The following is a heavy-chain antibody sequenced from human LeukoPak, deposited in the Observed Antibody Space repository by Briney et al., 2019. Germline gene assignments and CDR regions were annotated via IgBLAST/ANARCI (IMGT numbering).Heavy chain of an antibody. Sequence: SGPTLVNPTQTLTLTCTFSGFSLSTSTSGVGVGWIRQPPGKALEWLALIYWDDDKRYSPSLKSRLTITEDTSKNQVVLTMTNMDPVDTATYYCAHRARLAVTGAFDIWGQGTMVTVSS. CDR1: GFSLSTSTSGVG. V-gene: IGHV2-5*02. D-gene: IGHD6-19*01. CDR2: IYWDDDK. CDR3: AHRARLAVTGAFDI. J-gene: IGHJ3*02.